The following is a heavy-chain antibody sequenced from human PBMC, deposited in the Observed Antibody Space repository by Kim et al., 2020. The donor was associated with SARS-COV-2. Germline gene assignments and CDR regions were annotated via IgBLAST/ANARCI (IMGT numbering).Heavy chain of an antibody. V-gene: IGHV1-69*01. J-gene: IGHJ1*01. CDR3: ARRYSSSWYGEYFQH. D-gene: IGHD6-13*01. Sequence: QKVQGRVTMTADESTSTAYMELSSLRSEDTAVYYCARRYSSSWYGEYFQHWGQGTLVTVSS.